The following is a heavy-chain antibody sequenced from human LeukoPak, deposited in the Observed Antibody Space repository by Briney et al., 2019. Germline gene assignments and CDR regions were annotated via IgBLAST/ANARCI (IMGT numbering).Heavy chain of an antibody. Sequence: GGSLRLSCVGSGFGFNYYDINWVRQAPGKGLEWVSSISSRSSYIYFADSAKGRFTISRDNANGSVFLHMTSLRPEDTAVYYCARRGGMSSGRSFDHWGQGTLVTVSS. CDR1: GFGFNYYD. J-gene: IGHJ4*02. CDR3: ARRGGMSSGRSFDH. D-gene: IGHD3-16*01. CDR2: ISSRSSYI. V-gene: IGHV3-21*01.